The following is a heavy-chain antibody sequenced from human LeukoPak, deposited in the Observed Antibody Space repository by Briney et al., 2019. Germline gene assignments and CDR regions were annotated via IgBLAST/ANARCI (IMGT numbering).Heavy chain of an antibody. CDR1: GGSISSSSYY. V-gene: IGHV4-39*01. CDR3: ASLSIAAAGRVAFDI. Sequence: SETLSLTCTVSGGSISSSSYYWGWIRQPPGRGLEWIGSIYYSGSTYYNPSLESRVTISVDTSKNQFSLKLSSVTAADTAVYYCASLSIAAAGRVAFDIWGQGTVVTVSS. CDR2: IYYSGST. D-gene: IGHD6-13*01. J-gene: IGHJ3*02.